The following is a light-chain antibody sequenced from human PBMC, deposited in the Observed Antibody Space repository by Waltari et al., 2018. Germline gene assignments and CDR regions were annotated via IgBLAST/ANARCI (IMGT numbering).Light chain of an antibody. CDR3: AAWDERLHGMG. Sequence: QSVLPQPPAAAGTPGHSVTFPCSGRRSHIGRKSVNWYQLPLGTAPKLLIYNNNEPPSGVPDRFSGSKSGTSASLAVSGLQSEDEAHYYCAAWDERLHGMGFGGGTKLTVL. J-gene: IGLJ2*01. V-gene: IGLV1-44*01. CDR2: NNN. CDR1: RSHIGRKS.